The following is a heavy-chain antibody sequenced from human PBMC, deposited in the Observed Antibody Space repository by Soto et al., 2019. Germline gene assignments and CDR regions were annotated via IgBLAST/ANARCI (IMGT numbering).Heavy chain of an antibody. CDR1: GGSFSGYY. V-gene: IGHV4-34*01. J-gene: IGHJ6*02. D-gene: IGHD6-13*01. Sequence: SETLSLTCAVYGGSFSGYYWSWIRQPPGKGPEWIGEINHSGSTNYNPSLKSRVTISVDTSKNQFSLKLSSVTAADTAVYYCARALYSSSWRNYYYYYGMDVWGQGTTVTVS. CDR3: ARALYSSSWRNYYYYYGMDV. CDR2: INHSGST.